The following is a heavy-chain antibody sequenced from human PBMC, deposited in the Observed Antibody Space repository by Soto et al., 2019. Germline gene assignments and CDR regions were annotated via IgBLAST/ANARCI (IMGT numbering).Heavy chain of an antibody. CDR2: IYHSGST. CDR3: ARDQLEGTWFDP. V-gene: IGHV4-30-2*01. Sequence: QLQLQESGSGLVRPSQTLSLTCAVSGGSISSGGYSWNWIRQPPGKGLEWIGYIYHSGSTLYNPSLKSRVTISEDESKNQFALKLSSVTAADTAVYYSARDQLEGTWFDPWGQGTLVTVSS. J-gene: IGHJ5*02. CDR1: GGSISSGGYS. D-gene: IGHD1-1*01.